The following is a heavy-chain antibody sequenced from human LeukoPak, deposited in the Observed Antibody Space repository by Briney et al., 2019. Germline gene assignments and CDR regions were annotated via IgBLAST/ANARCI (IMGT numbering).Heavy chain of an antibody. Sequence: SETLSLTCAVSGGSVSSVNWWSWVRQPPGKGLEWIGEIYHSGSTNYNPSLRSRVTISVDKSKNQLSLELSSVTAADTAIYYCARDSATASYGDYSDWGQGTLVTVSS. CDR1: GGSVSSVNW. J-gene: IGHJ1*01. D-gene: IGHD4-17*01. V-gene: IGHV4-4*02. CDR3: ARDSATASYGDYSD. CDR2: IYHSGST.